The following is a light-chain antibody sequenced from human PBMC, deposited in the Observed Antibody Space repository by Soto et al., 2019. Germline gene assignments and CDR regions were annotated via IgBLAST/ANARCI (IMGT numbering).Light chain of an antibody. CDR3: QQYNSYPLT. Sequence: DIQMTQSPSTLSASVGDRVTITCRASQSISSWLSWYQQKPGKAPKLLIYKASSLESGVPSRISGSGSGTAFTLTISSLQPDDFASYYCQQYNSYPLTFGGGTKVEIK. CDR2: KAS. V-gene: IGKV1-5*03. J-gene: IGKJ4*01. CDR1: QSISSW.